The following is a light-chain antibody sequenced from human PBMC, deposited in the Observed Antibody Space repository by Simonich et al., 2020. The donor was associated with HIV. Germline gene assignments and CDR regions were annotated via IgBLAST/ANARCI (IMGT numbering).Light chain of an antibody. J-gene: IGLJ3*02. V-gene: IGLV1-40*01. CDR2: GNS. CDR1: SSNIGAGYA. Sequence: QSVLTQPPSVSGAPGQRVTISCTGSSSNIGAGYAVHWYQQLPGTAPKLLIYGNSNRPSGVPDRFAGAKSGTSASLAITGLQANDEADYYCQSYDSSLSGWVFGGGTKLTVL. CDR3: QSYDSSLSGWV.